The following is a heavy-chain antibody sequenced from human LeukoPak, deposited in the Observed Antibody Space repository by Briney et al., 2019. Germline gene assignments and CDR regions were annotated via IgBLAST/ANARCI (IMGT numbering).Heavy chain of an antibody. CDR2: INQDGSQK. CDR3: ARDRSDYGATDYFDY. Sequence: PGGSLRLSCAASGFTFSSYAMSWVRQAPGKGLEWVANINQDGSQKYYVDSVKGRFTISRDNAKNSFFLQMSSLRAEDTAVYYCARDRSDYGATDYFDYWGQGTLVTVSS. V-gene: IGHV3-7*01. CDR1: GFTFSSYA. D-gene: IGHD4-17*01. J-gene: IGHJ4*02.